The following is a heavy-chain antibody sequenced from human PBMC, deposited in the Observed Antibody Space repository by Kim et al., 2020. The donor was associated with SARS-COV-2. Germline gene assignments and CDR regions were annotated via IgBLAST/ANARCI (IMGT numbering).Heavy chain of an antibody. V-gene: IGHV3-23*01. CDR3: AKDTRTEA. D-gene: IGHD2-2*01. Sequence: GGSLRLSCAASGFTFSNYAMTWVRQAPGQGLEWVSSISASGGSTYYAESVKGRFTISRDNSTSTLYLQMSSLRAEDTACYYCAKDTRTEAWGQGTLVTGS. J-gene: IGHJ5*02. CDR1: GFTFSNYA. CDR2: ISASGGST.